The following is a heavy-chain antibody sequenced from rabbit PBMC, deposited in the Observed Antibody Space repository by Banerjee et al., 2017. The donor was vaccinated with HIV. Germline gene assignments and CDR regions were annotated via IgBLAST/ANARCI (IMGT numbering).Heavy chain of an antibody. V-gene: IGHV1S40*01. CDR1: GFSFSSSYY. J-gene: IGHJ3*01. CDR3: ARDLDGVIGWNFGW. D-gene: IGHD4-1*01. Sequence: QSLEESGGDLVKPEGSLTLTCTASGFSFSSSYYMCWVRQAPGKGLEWIACNYGGSSASSYYASWVNGRFTISRTSSTTVTLQMTSLTAADTATYFCARDLDGVIGWNFGWWGQGTLVTVS. CDR2: NYGGSSASS.